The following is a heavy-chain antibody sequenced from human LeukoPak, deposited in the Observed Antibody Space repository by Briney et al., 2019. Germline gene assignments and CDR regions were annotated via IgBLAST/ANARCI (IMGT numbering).Heavy chain of an antibody. V-gene: IGHV3-7*01. CDR3: ARDRGGSGFWSGYYFDY. CDR2: IKQDGSEK. Sequence: PGGSLRLSCAASGFTFSSYWMSWVRQAPGKGLEWVANIKQDGSEKYYVDSLKGRFTISRDDAKNSLYLQMNSLRAEDTAVYYCARDRGGSGFWSGYYFDYWGQGTLVTVSS. J-gene: IGHJ4*02. D-gene: IGHD3-3*01. CDR1: GFTFSSYW.